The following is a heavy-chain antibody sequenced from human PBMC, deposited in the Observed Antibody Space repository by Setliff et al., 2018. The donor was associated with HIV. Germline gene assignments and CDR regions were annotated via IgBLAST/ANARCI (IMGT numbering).Heavy chain of an antibody. Sequence: SVKVSCKASGGTFSSYAISWVRQAPGQGLEWIGGIIPIFGTANYAQKFQGRVTITTDESTGTTHMELSSLRSEDTAVYYCAREVGTYSGSYAVADGFDIWGQGTMVTVSS. D-gene: IGHD1-26*01. CDR2: IIPIFGTA. J-gene: IGHJ3*02. CDR1: GGTFSSYA. CDR3: AREVGTYSGSYAVADGFDI. V-gene: IGHV1-69*05.